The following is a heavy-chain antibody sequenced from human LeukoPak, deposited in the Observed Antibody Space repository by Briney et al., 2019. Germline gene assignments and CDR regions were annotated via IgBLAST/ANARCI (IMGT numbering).Heavy chain of an antibody. V-gene: IGHV4-31*03. Sequence: SETLSLTCTVSGGSISSGGYYWSWVRQHPGKGLEWIAYIYYRGNTYYNPSLQSRVTISVDTSKNQFSLKLSSVTAADTAVYYCASLYGSRYFQHRGQGTLVTVSS. CDR2: IYYRGNT. CDR3: ASLYGSRYFQH. D-gene: IGHD3-10*01. CDR1: GGSISSGGYY. J-gene: IGHJ1*01.